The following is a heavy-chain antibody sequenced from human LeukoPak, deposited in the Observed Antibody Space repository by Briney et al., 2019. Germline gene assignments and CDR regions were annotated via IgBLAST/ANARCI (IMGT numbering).Heavy chain of an antibody. CDR3: ATRNKFEQWLVIFDY. V-gene: IGHV1-8*02. J-gene: IGHJ4*02. CDR2: MNPNSGNT. Sequence: ASVKVSCKASGYTFTSYDINWVRQATGQGLEWMGWMNPNSGNTGYAQKFQGRVTMTEDTSTDTAYMELSSLRSEDTAVYYCATRNKFEQWLVIFDYWGQGTLVTVSS. D-gene: IGHD6-19*01. CDR1: GYTFTSYD.